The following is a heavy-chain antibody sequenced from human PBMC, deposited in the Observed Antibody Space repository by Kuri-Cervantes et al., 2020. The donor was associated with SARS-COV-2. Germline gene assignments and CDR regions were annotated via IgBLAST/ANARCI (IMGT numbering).Heavy chain of an antibody. CDR3: ARDLHLDHHMLTGYPPFEY. V-gene: IGHV1-18*04. D-gene: IGHD3-9*01. CDR2: ISAYDVYT. CDR1: GYTFRNYF. Sequence: ASVKVSCKTSGYTFRNYFISWVRQAPGQGLEWMGRISAYDVYTNDEQKFQGRVTLTTDTSTNTAYMELRSLTSDDTAVYYCARDLHLDHHMLTGYPPFEYWGQGTLVTVSS. J-gene: IGHJ4*02.